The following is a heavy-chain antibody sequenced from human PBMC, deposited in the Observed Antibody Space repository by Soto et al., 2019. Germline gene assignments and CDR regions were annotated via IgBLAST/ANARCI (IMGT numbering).Heavy chain of an antibody. V-gene: IGHV4-59*02. J-gene: IGHJ4*02. CDR1: GGSVSSYS. CDR3: ARSGSGWSHFDY. CDR2: TYNSGNT. D-gene: IGHD1-1*01. Sequence: SETLSLTCTVSGGSVSSYSWSWIRQPPGKGLEWIGNTYNSGNTNYNPSLKSRVTISVDTSKKQFSLVLSSVTAADTAVYYCARSGSGWSHFDYWGLGTLVTSPQ.